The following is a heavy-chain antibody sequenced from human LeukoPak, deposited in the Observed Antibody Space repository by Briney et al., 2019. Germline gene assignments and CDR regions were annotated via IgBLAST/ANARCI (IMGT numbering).Heavy chain of an antibody. D-gene: IGHD2-2*01. CDR3: ARAPYCSSTSCYAGGYYFDY. Sequence: SQTLSLTCTLSGGSISSGDYYWSWIRQPPGKGLEWIGYIYYSGSTYYNPSLKSRVTISVDTSKNQFSLKLSSVTAADTAVYYCARAPYCSSTSCYAGGYYFDYWGQGTLVTVSS. CDR1: GGSISSGDYY. J-gene: IGHJ4*02. CDR2: IYYSGST. V-gene: IGHV4-30-4*08.